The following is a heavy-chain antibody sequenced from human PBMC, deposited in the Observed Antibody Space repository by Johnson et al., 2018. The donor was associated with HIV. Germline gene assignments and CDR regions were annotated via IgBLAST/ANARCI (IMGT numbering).Heavy chain of an antibody. J-gene: IGHJ3*02. CDR1: GFTFSSYG. V-gene: IGHV3-33*06. CDR3: AKDHPQMATIVGAFDI. Sequence: VQLVESGGGVVQPGRSLRLSCAASGFTFSSYGMHWVRQAPGKGLEWVAVIWYDGSNKYYADSVKGRFTISRDNSKNTLYLQMNSLRAEDTAVYYCAKDHPQMATIVGAFDIWGQGTMVTVSS. CDR2: IWYDGSNK. D-gene: IGHD5-24*01.